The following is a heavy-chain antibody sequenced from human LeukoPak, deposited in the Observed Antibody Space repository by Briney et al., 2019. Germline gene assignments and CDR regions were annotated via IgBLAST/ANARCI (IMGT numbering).Heavy chain of an antibody. CDR3: AKGGTYGGGADY. V-gene: IGHV4-59*01. CDR1: GGSISSYY. CDR2: IYYSGST. D-gene: IGHD1-26*01. J-gene: IGHJ4*02. Sequence: SETLSLTCTVSGGSISSYYWSWIRQPPGKGLEWIGYIYYSGSTNYNPSLKSRVTISVDTSNNQVSLRLSSVTAADTAVYYCAKGGTYGGGADYWGQGTLVTVSS.